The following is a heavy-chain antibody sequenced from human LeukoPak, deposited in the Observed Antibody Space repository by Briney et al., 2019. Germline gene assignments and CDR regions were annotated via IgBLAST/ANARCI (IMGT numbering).Heavy chain of an antibody. CDR3: ARDRLLEDRDYYYYYYMDV. V-gene: IGHV1-69*13. J-gene: IGHJ6*03. CDR2: IIPIFGTA. Sequence: ASVKVSCKASGGTFSSYAISWVRQAPGQGLEWMGGIIPIFGTANYAQKFQGRVTITADESTSTAYMELSSLRAEDTAVYHCARDRLLEDRDYYYYYYMDVWGKGTTVTVSS. D-gene: IGHD1-1*01. CDR1: GGTFSSYA.